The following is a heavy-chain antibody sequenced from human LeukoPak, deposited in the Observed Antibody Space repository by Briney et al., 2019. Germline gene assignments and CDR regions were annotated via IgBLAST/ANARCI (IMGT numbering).Heavy chain of an antibody. V-gene: IGHV1-69*05. D-gene: IGHD2-15*01. CDR3: ARDPLLAAFDI. CDR1: GGTFSGYA. CDR2: IIPIFGTA. Sequence: GASVKVSCKASGGTFSGYAISWVRQAPGQGLEWMGRIIPIFGTANYAQKFQGRVTITTDESTSTAYMELSSLRSEDTAVYYCARDPLLAAFDIWGQGTMVTVSS. J-gene: IGHJ3*02.